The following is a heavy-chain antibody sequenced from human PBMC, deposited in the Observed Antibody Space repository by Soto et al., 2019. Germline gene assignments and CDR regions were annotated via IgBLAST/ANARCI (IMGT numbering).Heavy chain of an antibody. CDR2: IFYSGKT. V-gene: IGHV4-59*01. D-gene: IGHD3-16*01. Sequence: SETLSLTCTFSGGSMNFYYWSWLRQPPGKGLEWIGHIFYSGKTFYNPSLKSRVTISVDTSKNQFSLDLNSATAADTAVYFCARLLFSGGSWFDPWGQGTLVTVSS. CDR3: ARLLFSGGSWFDP. CDR1: GGSMNFYY. J-gene: IGHJ5*02.